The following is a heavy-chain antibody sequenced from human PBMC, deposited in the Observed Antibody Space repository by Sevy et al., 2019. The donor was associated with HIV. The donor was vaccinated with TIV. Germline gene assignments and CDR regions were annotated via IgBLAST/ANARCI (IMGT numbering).Heavy chain of an antibody. Sequence: GGSLRLSCAVSGFTFRSYWMSWVRQAPGKGLEWVAHIKVDGSEKYHVESVKGRFTISRDNAKNSLFLQMNSLRVEDTAVYYCARDCSSTSCLWGLDVWGLGTAVTVSS. CDR3: ARDCSSTSCLWGLDV. D-gene: IGHD2-2*01. J-gene: IGHJ6*02. CDR1: GFTFRSYW. CDR2: IKVDGSEK. V-gene: IGHV3-7*03.